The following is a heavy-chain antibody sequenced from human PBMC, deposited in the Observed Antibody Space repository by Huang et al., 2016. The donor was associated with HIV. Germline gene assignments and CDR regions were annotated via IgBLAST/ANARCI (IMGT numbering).Heavy chain of an antibody. Sequence: QQQLQQWGAGLLKPSETLSLTCAVYGGSFTNYYWGWIRQPPGKGLEWIGEMNNGDSTQYSPSLKRRVTISLDTAKNQVSLKLTSVSAADTAVYYCVRGPRYVSADWYARLRNYWFFDLWGRGSLVSVSS. CDR1: GGSFTNYY. V-gene: IGHV4-34*01. J-gene: IGHJ2*01. CDR2: MNNGDST. D-gene: IGHD3-9*01. CDR3: VRGPRYVSADWYARLRNYWFFDL.